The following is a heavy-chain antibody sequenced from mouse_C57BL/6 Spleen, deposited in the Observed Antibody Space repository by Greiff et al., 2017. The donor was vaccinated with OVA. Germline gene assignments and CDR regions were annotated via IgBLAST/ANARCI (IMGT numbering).Heavy chain of an antibody. V-gene: IGHV1-52*01. CDR3: ARGYGSRYWYFDV. CDR1: GYTFTSYW. CDR2: IDPSDSET. D-gene: IGHD1-1*01. Sequence: VQLQQPGAELVRPGSSVKLSCKASGYTFTSYWMHWVKQRPIQGLEWIGNIDPSDSETHYNQKFKDKATLTVDKSSSTAYMQLSSLTSEDSAVYYGARGYGSRYWYFDVWGTGTTVTVSS. J-gene: IGHJ1*03.